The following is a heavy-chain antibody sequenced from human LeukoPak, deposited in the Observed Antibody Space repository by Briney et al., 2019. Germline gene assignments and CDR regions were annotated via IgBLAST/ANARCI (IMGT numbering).Heavy chain of an antibody. CDR1: GGSLSSYY. CDR2: IYYSGSA. J-gene: IGHJ4*02. Sequence: SETLFLTCTVSGGSLSSYYWSWIRQPPGKGLEWIGYIYYSGSAKYNPSLKSRVTISVDTSKNQFSLKLSSVTAGDTAVYYCARAPGIAAAGTHFDFWGQGTLVTVSS. CDR3: ARAPGIAAAGTHFDF. V-gene: IGHV4-59*01. D-gene: IGHD6-13*01.